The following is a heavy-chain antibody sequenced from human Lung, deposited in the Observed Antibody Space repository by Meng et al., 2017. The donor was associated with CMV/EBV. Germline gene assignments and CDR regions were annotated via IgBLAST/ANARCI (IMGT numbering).Heavy chain of an antibody. Sequence: GGSLRLXXAASGFTFSNYAMSWVRQAPGKGLEWVSGIAGSGSHTFYTDSVKGRFTISRDNVKNTLYLQMNVLRVEDTALYYCARYPTTGTYYYYNGMDVWGLGXTVTVSS. CDR2: IAGSGSHT. V-gene: IGHV3-23*01. D-gene: IGHD4-17*01. CDR1: GFTFSNYA. J-gene: IGHJ6*02. CDR3: ARYPTTGTYYYYNGMDV.